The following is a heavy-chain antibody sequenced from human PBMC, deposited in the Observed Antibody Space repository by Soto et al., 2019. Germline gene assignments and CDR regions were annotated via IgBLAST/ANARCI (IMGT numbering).Heavy chain of an antibody. D-gene: IGHD3-3*01. CDR2: IWYDGSNK. Sequence: GGSLRLSCAASGFTFSSYGMHWVRQAPGKGLEWVAVIWYDGSNKYYADSVKGRFTISRDNSKNTLYLQMNSLRAEDTAVYYCARDVVDFWSGFLYYYYSGMDVWGQGTTVTVSS. J-gene: IGHJ6*02. CDR3: ARDVVDFWSGFLYYYYSGMDV. V-gene: IGHV3-33*01. CDR1: GFTFSSYG.